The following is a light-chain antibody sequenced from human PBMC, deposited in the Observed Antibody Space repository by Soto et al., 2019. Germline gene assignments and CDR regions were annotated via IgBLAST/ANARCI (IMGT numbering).Light chain of an antibody. CDR2: EVT. V-gene: IGLV2-14*01. CDR1: SSDIALYNY. J-gene: IGLJ1*01. Sequence: QSALTQPASVSGSPGQSITISCTGTSSDIALYNYVSWYQQHPGKAPKLVIDEVTHRPSGVSNRFSGSKSGNTASLTISGLQTDDEADYYCSSYTSSRSLVFGTGTKVTVL. CDR3: SSYTSSRSLV.